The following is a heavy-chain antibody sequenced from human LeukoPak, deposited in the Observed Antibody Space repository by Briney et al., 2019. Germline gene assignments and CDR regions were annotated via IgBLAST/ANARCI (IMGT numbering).Heavy chain of an antibody. Sequence: SETLSLTCAVYGGSFSGYYWSWIRQPPGKGLEWIGEINHSGSANYNPSLKSRVTISVDTSKNQFSLKLSSVTAADTAVYYCARRRGYCSSTSCSSYRFDYWGQGTLVTVSS. D-gene: IGHD2-2*01. V-gene: IGHV4-34*01. CDR3: ARRRGYCSSTSCSSYRFDY. J-gene: IGHJ4*02. CDR1: GGSFSGYY. CDR2: INHSGSA.